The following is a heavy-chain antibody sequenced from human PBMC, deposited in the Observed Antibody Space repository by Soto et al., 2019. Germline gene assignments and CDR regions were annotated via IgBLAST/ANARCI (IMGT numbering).Heavy chain of an antibody. Sequence: QVQLQESGPGLVKPSQTLSLTCTVSGGSISSGGYYWSWIRQHPGKGLEWIGYIYYSGSTYYNPSLKSRVTISVDTSKNQFSLKLSSVTAADTAVYYCARDRVWNSSGYYYVFDYWGQGTLVTVSS. CDR3: ARDRVWNSSGYYYVFDY. CDR1: GGSISSGGYY. CDR2: IYYSGST. J-gene: IGHJ4*02. V-gene: IGHV4-31*03. D-gene: IGHD3-22*01.